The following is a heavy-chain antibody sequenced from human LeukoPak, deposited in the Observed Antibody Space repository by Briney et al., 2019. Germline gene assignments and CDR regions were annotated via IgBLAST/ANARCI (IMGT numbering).Heavy chain of an antibody. CDR3: ARALGELLRYFDWLLGSDAFDI. J-gene: IGHJ3*02. Sequence: QPGGSLRLSCAASGFTFSSYAMHWLRQAPGKGLEWVAVISYDGSNKYYADSVKGRFTISRDNSKNTLYLQMNSLRAEDTAVYYCARALGELLRYFDWLLGSDAFDIWGQGTMVTVSS. CDR1: GFTFSSYA. CDR2: ISYDGSNK. V-gene: IGHV3-30*04. D-gene: IGHD3-9*01.